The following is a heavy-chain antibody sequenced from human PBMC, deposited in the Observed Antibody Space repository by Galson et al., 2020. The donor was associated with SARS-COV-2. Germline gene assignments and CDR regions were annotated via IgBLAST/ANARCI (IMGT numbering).Heavy chain of an antibody. V-gene: IGHV3-7*03. CDR2: IKQDGSEK. Sequence: GESLKISCAASGFTFSSYWMSWVRQAPGKGLEWVANIKQDGSEKYYVDSVKGRFTLSSDNAKNSLYLQMNSLRAEDTAVYYCASTNYDFLSGALYYFDYWGQGTLVTVSS. D-gene: IGHD3-3*01. CDR1: GFTFSSYW. CDR3: ASTNYDFLSGALYYFDY. J-gene: IGHJ4*02.